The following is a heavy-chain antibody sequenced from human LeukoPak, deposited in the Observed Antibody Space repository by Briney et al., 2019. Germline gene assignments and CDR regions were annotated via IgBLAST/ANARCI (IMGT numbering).Heavy chain of an antibody. J-gene: IGHJ3*02. Sequence: SQTLSLTCTVSGGSISSGDYYWSWIRQPPGKGLEWIEYIYSSGSTYYNPSLKSRVTISVDTSKNQFSLKLSSVTAADTAVYYCARSGITGTGVAFDIWGQGTMVTVSS. CDR1: GGSISSGDYY. CDR3: ARSGITGTGVAFDI. D-gene: IGHD1-7*01. CDR2: IYSSGST. V-gene: IGHV4-30-4*01.